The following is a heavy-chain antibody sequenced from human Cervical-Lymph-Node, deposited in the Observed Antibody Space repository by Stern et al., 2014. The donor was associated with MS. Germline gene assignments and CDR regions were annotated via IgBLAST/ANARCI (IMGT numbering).Heavy chain of an antibody. J-gene: IGHJ4*02. CDR1: GDSISSYTHY. V-gene: IGHV4-39*01. D-gene: IGHD2-8*02. CDR3: AKHACTGAACPFDL. Sequence: QVQLQESGPGLVKPSETLSLTCAVSGDSISSYTHYWAWIRQPPGKGLEWIGSFYYRGPPPSTPPLKSPVPISVDTPKNPFPLGLNSVTAADTAVYYCAKHACTGAACPFDLWGQGTLVTVSS. CDR2: FYYRGPP.